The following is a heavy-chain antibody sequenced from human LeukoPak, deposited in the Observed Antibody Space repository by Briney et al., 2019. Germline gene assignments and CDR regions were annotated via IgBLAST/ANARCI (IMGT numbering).Heavy chain of an antibody. D-gene: IGHD1-1*01. Sequence: PGGSLRLSCAASGFTFSSYSMNWVRQAPGEGLEWVSYISSSSSTIYYADSVKGRFTISRDNAKNSLYLQMNSLRAEDTAVYYCARVPTRYFDLWGRGTLVTVSS. CDR2: ISSSSSTI. CDR1: GFTFSSYS. J-gene: IGHJ2*01. V-gene: IGHV3-48*01. CDR3: ARVPTRYFDL.